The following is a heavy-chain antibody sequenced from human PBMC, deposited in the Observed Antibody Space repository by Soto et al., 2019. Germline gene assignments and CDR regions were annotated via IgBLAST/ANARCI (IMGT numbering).Heavy chain of an antibody. Sequence: EGQLVESGGGLVKPGGSLRLSCAASVFAFQTYTMQWLRQPPGKGLEWVSSITISGNYIYYADSVKGRFTISRDNGRNSVYLQMTSLSAEDTAVYYCAKVGVLSTTFRWFDLWGKGTLVTVSS. J-gene: IGHJ5*02. V-gene: IGHV3-21*01. CDR2: ITISGNYI. D-gene: IGHD2-8*01. CDR3: AKVGVLSTTFRWFDL. CDR1: VFAFQTYT.